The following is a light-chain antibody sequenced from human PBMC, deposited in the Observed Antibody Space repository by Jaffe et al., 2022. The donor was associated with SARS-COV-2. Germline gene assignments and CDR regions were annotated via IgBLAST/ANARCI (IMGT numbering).Light chain of an antibody. V-gene: IGKV3-11*01. J-gene: IGKJ2*01. CDR3: QQRRNWPPTYT. CDR2: DAS. CDR1: QSISNY. Sequence: EVVLTQSPATLSLSPGERATLSCRASQSISNYLAWYQQKPGQAPRLLIYDASNRATGIPDRFSGSGSGTDFTLTISSLEPEDFAVYYCQQRRNWPPTYTFGQGTKLEIK.